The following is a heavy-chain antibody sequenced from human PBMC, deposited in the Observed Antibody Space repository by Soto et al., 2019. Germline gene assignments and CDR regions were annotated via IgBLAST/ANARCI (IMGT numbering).Heavy chain of an antibody. Sequence: SETLSLTCSVSGYSISSGFYWDWIRQPPGKGLEWIGSIYYRGNTYYNPSHNGRITISLDTSKNQLSLKVNSVTAADTAVYYCARGRTLITGTSLDYWGQGTLVTVSS. CDR1: GYSISSGFY. J-gene: IGHJ4*02. D-gene: IGHD1-20*01. V-gene: IGHV4-38-2*02. CDR2: IYYRGNT. CDR3: ARGRTLITGTSLDY.